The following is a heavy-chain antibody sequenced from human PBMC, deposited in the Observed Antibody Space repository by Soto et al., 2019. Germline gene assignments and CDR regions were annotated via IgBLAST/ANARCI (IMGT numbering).Heavy chain of an antibody. D-gene: IGHD6-13*01. V-gene: IGHV4-59*01. Sequence: SETLSLTCTVSGGSISRYYWSWIRQPPGKGLEWIGYIYYSGSTNYNPSLKSRVTISVDTSKNQFSLKLSSVTAADTAVYYCARDWHSSSWYGVDYWGQGTLVTVSS. CDR1: GGSISRYY. CDR3: ARDWHSSSWYGVDY. CDR2: IYYSGST. J-gene: IGHJ4*02.